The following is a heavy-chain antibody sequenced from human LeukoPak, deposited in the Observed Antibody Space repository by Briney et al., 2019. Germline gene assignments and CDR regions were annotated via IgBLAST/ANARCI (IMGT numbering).Heavy chain of an antibody. CDR3: ARRQPRSYYYYGMDV. CDR2: INHSGST. J-gene: IGHJ6*02. CDR1: GGSFSGYY. D-gene: IGHD1-1*01. V-gene: IGHV4-34*01. Sequence: SETLSLTCAVYGGSFSGYYWSWIRQPPGKGLEWIGEINHSGSTNYNPPLKSRVTISVDTSKNQFSLKLSSVTAADTAVYYCARRQPRSYYYYGMDVWGQGTTVTVSS.